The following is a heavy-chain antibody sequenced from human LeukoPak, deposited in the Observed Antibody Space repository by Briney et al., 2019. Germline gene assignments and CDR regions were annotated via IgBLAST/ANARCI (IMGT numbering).Heavy chain of an antibody. J-gene: IGHJ4*02. Sequence: SETLSLTCTVSGYSISSGYYWGWIRQPPGKGLEWIGNIYHSGSTYYNPSLKSRVTLSVDTPKNQFSLKLSSVTAADTAVYYCARVVRGVSDYWGQGTLVTVSS. D-gene: IGHD3-10*01. CDR3: ARVVRGVSDY. CDR1: GYSISSGYY. CDR2: IYHSGST. V-gene: IGHV4-38-2*02.